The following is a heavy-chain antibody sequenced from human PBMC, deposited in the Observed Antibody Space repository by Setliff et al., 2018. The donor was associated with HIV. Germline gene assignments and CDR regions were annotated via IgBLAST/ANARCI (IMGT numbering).Heavy chain of an antibody. D-gene: IGHD6-13*01. V-gene: IGHV3-30*03. CDR2: ISYDGSNE. J-gene: IGHJ6*02. Sequence: GGSLRLSCAASGFTVSTNYMIWVRQAPGKGLEWVTVISYDGSNESYADSVKGRFTISRDNSKNTLFLQMNSLRPEDTAVYYCARDCRVGWVFTYGMDVWGQGTLVTVSS. CDR3: ARDCRVGWVFTYGMDV. CDR1: GFTVSTNY.